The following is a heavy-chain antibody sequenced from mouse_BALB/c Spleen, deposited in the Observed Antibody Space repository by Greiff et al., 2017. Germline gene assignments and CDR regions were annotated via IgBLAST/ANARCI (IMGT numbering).Heavy chain of an antibody. V-gene: IGHV14-3*02. J-gene: IGHJ4*01. Sequence: VQLQQSGAELVKPGASVKLSCTASGFNIKDTYMHWVKQRPEQGLEWIGRFDPANGNTKYDPKFQGKATITADTSSNTAYLQLSSLTSEDTAVYYCARGGSGYAMDYWGQGTSVTVSS. D-gene: IGHD3-1*01. CDR3: ARGGSGYAMDY. CDR1: GFNIKDTY. CDR2: FDPANGNT.